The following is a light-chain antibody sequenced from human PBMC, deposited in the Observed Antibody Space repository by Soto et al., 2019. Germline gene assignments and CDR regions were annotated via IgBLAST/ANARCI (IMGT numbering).Light chain of an antibody. CDR1: QSVSSN. CDR3: QQYNNWPRT. Sequence: EIVMTQSPATLSVSPGERATLSCRASQSVSSNLAWYQQKPVQAPRLLIYGSSTRAPGIPARFSGSGSGTEFTLTISSLQSEDFAVYYCQQYNNWPRTFGQGTKVEIK. J-gene: IGKJ1*01. CDR2: GSS. V-gene: IGKV3-15*01.